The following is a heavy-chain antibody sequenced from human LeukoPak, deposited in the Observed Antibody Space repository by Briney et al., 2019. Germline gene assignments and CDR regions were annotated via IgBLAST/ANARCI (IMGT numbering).Heavy chain of an antibody. CDR2: INLNSGGA. CDR1: GFTFTGYY. D-gene: IGHD4-23*01. CDR3: ARDRATVATPYFDY. J-gene: IGHJ4*02. Sequence: ASVKVPCKSSGFTFTGYYIHWVRQAPGQGLEWMGWINLNSGGANYAQKFQGWVTMTRDTSISTAYMELHRLSSDDTAVYFCARDRATVATPYFDYWGQGTLVTVPS. V-gene: IGHV1-2*04.